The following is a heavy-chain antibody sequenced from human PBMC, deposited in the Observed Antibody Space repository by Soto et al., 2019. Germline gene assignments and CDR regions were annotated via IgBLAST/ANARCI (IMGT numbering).Heavy chain of an antibody. V-gene: IGHV3-53*01. D-gene: IGHD6-19*01. CDR2: IYSGGTT. J-gene: IGHJ4*02. CDR3: ARGGYSSGWYIDY. CDR1: GFTVSNNY. Sequence: GGSLRLSCAASGFTVSNNYMTWVRQAPGKGLEWVSLIYSGGTTYYADSVKGRFTISRDHSRNTLYLQMNSLRGEDTAVYYCARGGYSSGWYIDYWGQGTLVTV.